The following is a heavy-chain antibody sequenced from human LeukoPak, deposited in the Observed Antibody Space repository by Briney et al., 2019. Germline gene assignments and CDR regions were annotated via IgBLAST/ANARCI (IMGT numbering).Heavy chain of an antibody. V-gene: IGHV3-7*03. CDR2: IKQDGSEK. J-gene: IGHJ4*02. Sequence: GGSLRLSCAASGFTFSIYSMSWVRQAPGKGLEWVANIKQDGSEKYYVDSVKGRFTISRDNSKNSLYLKMSSLRAEDTALYYCAKTYSSAWGELGYWGQGTLVTVSS. CDR1: GFTFSIYS. D-gene: IGHD6-25*01. CDR3: AKTYSSAWGELGY.